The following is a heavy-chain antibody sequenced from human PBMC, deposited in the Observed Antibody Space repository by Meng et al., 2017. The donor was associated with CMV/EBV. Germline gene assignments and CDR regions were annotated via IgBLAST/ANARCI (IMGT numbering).Heavy chain of an antibody. Sequence: GGSLRLSCAASGFTVSSNYMSWVRQAPGKGLEWVSVIYSGGSTYYADSVKGRFTISRDNSKNTLYLQMNSLRAEDTAVYYCKIAVVPAAIRGTYGMDVWGQGTTVTVSS. J-gene: IGHJ6*02. CDR3: KIAVVPAAIRGTYGMDV. D-gene: IGHD2-2*02. V-gene: IGHV3-66*02. CDR1: GFTVSSNY. CDR2: IYSGGST.